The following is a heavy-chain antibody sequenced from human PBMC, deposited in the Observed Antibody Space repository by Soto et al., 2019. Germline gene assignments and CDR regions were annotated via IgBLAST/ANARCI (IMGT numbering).Heavy chain of an antibody. Sequence: EVQLVESGGDLVQPGRSLRLSCAASGFTFDDYAMHCVRQAPGKGLEWVSGISWNSGSIGYADSVEGLFTTSRDNAKISLYLQMNSLTAEDTALYYYAKGIVGATINWFDPWGQGTLVTVSA. V-gene: IGHV3-9*01. CDR3: AKGIVGATINWFDP. CDR1: GFTFDDYA. J-gene: IGHJ5*02. D-gene: IGHD1-26*01. CDR2: ISWNSGSI.